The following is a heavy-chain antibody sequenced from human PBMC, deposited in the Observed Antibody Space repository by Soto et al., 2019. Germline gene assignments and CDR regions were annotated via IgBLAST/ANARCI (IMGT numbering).Heavy chain of an antibody. J-gene: IGHJ4*02. CDR2: ISGSGGNS. CDR3: AKDDNTNYWGRKSDY. Sequence: EVQLLESGGGLVPPGGSLSLSCAASEFTFSSSAMSWVRQAPGKGLEWVSAISGSGGNSYHADSVKGRFTISRDNSKNTMYLQMNSLRAEDMGIYYCAKDDNTNYWGRKSDYWGQGTLVTVSS. D-gene: IGHD7-27*01. CDR1: EFTFSSSA. V-gene: IGHV3-23*01.